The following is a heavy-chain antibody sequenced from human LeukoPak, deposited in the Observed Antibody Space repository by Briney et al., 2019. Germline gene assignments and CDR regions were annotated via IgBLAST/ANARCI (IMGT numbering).Heavy chain of an antibody. CDR2: IWYDGSNK. D-gene: IGHD6-13*01. CDR3: TRDSSSFGLDI. CDR1: GFTFSSYG. V-gene: IGHV3-33*01. J-gene: IGHJ3*02. Sequence: GSLRLSCAASGFTFSSYGMHWVRQAPGKGLEWVAVIWYDGSNKYYADSVKGRFTISRDNSKNTLYLQMNSLRAEDTAVYYCTRDSSSFGLDIWGQGTMVTVSS.